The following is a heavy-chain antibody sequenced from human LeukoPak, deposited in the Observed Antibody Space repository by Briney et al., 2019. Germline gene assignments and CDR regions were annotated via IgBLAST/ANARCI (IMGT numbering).Heavy chain of an antibody. CDR1: GFTFSSYG. V-gene: IGHV3-30*18. D-gene: IGHD3-10*01. CDR2: ISYDGSNK. J-gene: IGHJ4*02. Sequence: EGSLRLSCAASGFTFSSYGMHWGRQAPDKGLEWVAVISYDGSNKYYADSVKGRFTISRDNSKNTLYLQMNSLRAEDTAVYYCAKDSYYYGSGGQYWGQGTLVTVSS. CDR3: AKDSYYYGSGGQY.